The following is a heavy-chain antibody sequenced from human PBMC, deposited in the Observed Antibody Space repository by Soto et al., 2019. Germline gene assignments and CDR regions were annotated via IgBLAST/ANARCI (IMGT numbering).Heavy chain of an antibody. CDR3: ARALRFRYYYDSSGYYPDAFDI. CDR2: INAGNWNT. D-gene: IGHD3-22*01. Sequence: GASVKVSCKASGYTFSNFAMHWVRQAPGQRLEWMGWINAGNWNTKYSQNFQGRVTITTDTSARTAYMELSRLRSDDTAVYYCARALRFRYYYDSSGYYPDAFDIWGQGTMVTVSS. CDR1: GYTFSNFA. V-gene: IGHV1-3*01. J-gene: IGHJ3*02.